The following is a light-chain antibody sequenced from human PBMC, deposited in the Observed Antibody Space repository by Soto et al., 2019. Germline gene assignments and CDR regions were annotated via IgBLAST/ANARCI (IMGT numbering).Light chain of an antibody. V-gene: IGKV3-15*01. Sequence: EVVMTQSPVTLSVSPGERATLSCRASQSVSSNLAWYQQKPGQAPRLLIYDTSTRATDIPARFSGSGSGTDFTLTIHTLQSEDFAVYYCQQYNNWPPYTFGQGTKLEIK. CDR2: DTS. J-gene: IGKJ2*01. CDR1: QSVSSN. CDR3: QQYNNWPPYT.